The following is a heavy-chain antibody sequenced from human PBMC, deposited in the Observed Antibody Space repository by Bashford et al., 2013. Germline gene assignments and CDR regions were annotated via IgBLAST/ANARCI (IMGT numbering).Heavy chain of an antibody. Sequence: WIRQSPSRGLEWLGRTYYRSKWYVDYAVSVKGRITINPDTSKNQFSLQLSSVTPEDTAVYYCTRDRENYHDSSAYYPLFVYWGQGTLVTVSS. J-gene: IGHJ4*02. CDR2: TYYRSKWYV. D-gene: IGHD3-22*01. V-gene: IGHV6-1*01. CDR3: TRDRENYHDSSAYYPLFVY.